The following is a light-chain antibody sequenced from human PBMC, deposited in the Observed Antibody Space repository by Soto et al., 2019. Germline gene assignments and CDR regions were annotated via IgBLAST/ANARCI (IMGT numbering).Light chain of an antibody. J-gene: IGKJ1*01. CDR3: QQYGSSPRT. CDR1: QSVSNNY. Sequence: ELVLTQFPGALSFSLGALATLYGSASQSVSNNYLAWYQQKPGQAPRLLIYGASKRATGIPDRFSGSGSGTDFTLTISRLEPEDFAVYCCQQYGSSPRTCGQGTKVDIK. CDR2: GAS. V-gene: IGKV3-20*01.